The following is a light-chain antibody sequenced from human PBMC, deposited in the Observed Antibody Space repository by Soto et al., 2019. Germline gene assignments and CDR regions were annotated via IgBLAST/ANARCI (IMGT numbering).Light chain of an antibody. CDR1: SSDVGGYNY. CDR3: CSYAGSYTGV. V-gene: IGLV2-11*01. Sequence: QSVLTQPRSVSGSPGQSVTISCTGTSSDVGGYNYVSWYQHHPGKAPKLMIYGVSKRPSGVPDRFSGSKSGNTASLTISGLQAEAEADYYCCSYAGSYTGVFGGGTKVTAL. CDR2: GVS. J-gene: IGLJ3*02.